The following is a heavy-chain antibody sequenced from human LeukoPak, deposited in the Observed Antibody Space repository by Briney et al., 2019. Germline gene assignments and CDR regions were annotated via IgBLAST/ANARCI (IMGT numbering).Heavy chain of an antibody. J-gene: IGHJ5*02. D-gene: IGHD1-26*01. V-gene: IGHV3-33*06. Sequence: PGRSLRLSCAASGFTFSSYGMHWVRQAPGKGLEWVAVIWYDGSNKYYADSVKGRFTISRDNSKNTLYLQMNSLRAEDTAVYYCAKDTSIVGPTGWFDPWGQGTLVTVSS. CDR1: GFTFSSYG. CDR2: IWYDGSNK. CDR3: AKDTSIVGPTGWFDP.